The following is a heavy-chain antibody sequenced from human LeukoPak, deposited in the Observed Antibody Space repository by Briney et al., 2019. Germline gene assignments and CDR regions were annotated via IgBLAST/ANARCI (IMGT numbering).Heavy chain of an antibody. J-gene: IGHJ6*03. CDR1: GYTFSSYS. Sequence: ASVKVSCKASGYTFSSYSITWVRQAPGQGLECMGWISTNNGNTNYAQNLQGRVTMTTDTSTSTAYMELRSLRSDDTAVYYCARVPPNYDSTTYYYYMDVWGKGTTVTVSS. D-gene: IGHD3-3*01. CDR3: ARVPPNYDSTTYYYYMDV. V-gene: IGHV1-18*01. CDR2: ISTNNGNT.